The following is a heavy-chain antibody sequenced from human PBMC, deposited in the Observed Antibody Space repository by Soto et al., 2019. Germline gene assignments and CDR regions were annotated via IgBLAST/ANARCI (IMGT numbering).Heavy chain of an antibody. CDR1: GCTFSGPV. D-gene: IGHD3-10*01. CDR2: IRSKANSYAT. J-gene: IGHJ5*02. Sequence: GGSLRLSFAALGCTFSGPVMRWVRQASGKGLKWVGRIRSKANSYATAYAASVKGRFTISRDDSKNTLYLQMNSLRAEDTAVYYCAGLFRGVRPETPNWFDPWGQGTLVTVSS. V-gene: IGHV3-73*01. CDR3: AGLFRGVRPETPNWFDP.